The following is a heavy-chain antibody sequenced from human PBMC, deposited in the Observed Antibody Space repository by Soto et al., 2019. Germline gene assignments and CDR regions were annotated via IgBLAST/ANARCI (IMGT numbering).Heavy chain of an antibody. CDR2: ISSASDNI. D-gene: IGHD4-17*01. J-gene: IGHJ4*02. Sequence: EVQLEESGGGLVRPGASLRLSCAASGFTFNYYTMIWVRQAPGQGLEWVSLISSASDNIHYADSVKGRFTISRENAKNSVYLQMNSLRDEDTAVYYCARHITTVTTERIDFWGQGTLVTVSS. CDR1: GFTFNYYT. CDR3: ARHITTVTTERIDF. V-gene: IGHV3-21*01.